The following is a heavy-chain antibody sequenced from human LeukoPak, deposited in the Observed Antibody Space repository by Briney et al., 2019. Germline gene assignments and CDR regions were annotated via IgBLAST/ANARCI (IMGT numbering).Heavy chain of an antibody. Sequence: SETLSLTCTVSGGSISSYYWSWIRQPPGKGLEWIGYIYYIGSTNYNPSLKSRVTISVDTSKNQFSLKLSSVTAADTAVYYCARSEMYYYDSSGYYPKYFQHWGQGTLVTVSS. CDR2: IYYIGST. J-gene: IGHJ1*01. CDR1: GGSISSYY. D-gene: IGHD3-22*01. CDR3: ARSEMYYYDSSGYYPKYFQH. V-gene: IGHV4-59*01.